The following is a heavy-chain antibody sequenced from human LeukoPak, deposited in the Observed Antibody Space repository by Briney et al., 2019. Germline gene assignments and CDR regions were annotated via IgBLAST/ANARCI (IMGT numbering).Heavy chain of an antibody. J-gene: IGHJ4*02. CDR1: GYTFTGFY. Sequence: ASVKVSCKASGYTFTGFYVHWVRQAPGQGLEWMGWINPNSGGTNYARKFQGRVTMTRDTSTSTAYMELRSLRSDDTAVYYCARVQYYDFWSGYYDNWGQGTLVTVSS. D-gene: IGHD3-3*01. CDR2: INPNSGGT. CDR3: ARVQYYDFWSGYYDN. V-gene: IGHV1-2*02.